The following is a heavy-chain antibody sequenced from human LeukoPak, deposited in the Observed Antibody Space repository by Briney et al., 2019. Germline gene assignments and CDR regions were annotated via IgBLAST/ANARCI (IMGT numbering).Heavy chain of an antibody. CDR1: GYSITNGYY. J-gene: IGHJ4*02. CDR2: IYHDGRI. V-gene: IGHV4-38-2*02. Sequence: SETLSLTCTVSGYSITNGYYWGWIRQPPGKGLEWIGSIYHDGRIDYNPSLKSRVTISRDTSNDQFSLKLSSVTAADTAVYYCARHSRSYFDYWGQGTLVTVSS. CDR3: ARHSRSYFDY. D-gene: IGHD4-11*01.